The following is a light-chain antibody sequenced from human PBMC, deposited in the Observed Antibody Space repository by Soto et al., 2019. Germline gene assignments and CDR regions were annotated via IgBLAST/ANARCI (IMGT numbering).Light chain of an antibody. Sequence: EIVLTQSRATLSLSPGERATLSCRASQSVSSYLAWYQQRPGQAPRLLIYDASNRAPGIPARFSGSGSGTDFTLTLSSLEPEDFAVYYCQHRSNWPLTFGGGTRVEIK. CDR2: DAS. J-gene: IGKJ4*01. CDR1: QSVSSY. CDR3: QHRSNWPLT. V-gene: IGKV3-11*01.